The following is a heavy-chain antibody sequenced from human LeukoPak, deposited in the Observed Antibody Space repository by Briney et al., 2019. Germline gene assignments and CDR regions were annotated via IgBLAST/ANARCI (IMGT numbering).Heavy chain of an antibody. V-gene: IGHV1-2*06. CDR3: ARKYSSSWTLWFDP. D-gene: IGHD6-13*01. Sequence: VASVKVSCKASGYTFTGYYMHWVRRAPGQGLEWMGRINPNSGGTNYAQKFQGRVTITRDASASTAYMELSSLRSEDTAVYYCARKYSSSWTLWFDPWGQGTLVTVSS. J-gene: IGHJ5*02. CDR1: GYTFTGYY. CDR2: INPNSGGT.